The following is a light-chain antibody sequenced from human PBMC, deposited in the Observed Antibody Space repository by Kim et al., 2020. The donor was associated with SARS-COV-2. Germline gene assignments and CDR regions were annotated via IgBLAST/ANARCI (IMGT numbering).Light chain of an antibody. CDR3: NSRDSSGNHLGV. V-gene: IGLV3-19*01. CDR1: SLRNYY. Sequence: GPTVSITCQGDSLRNYYASWYQQKPGQAPVLVIYGKNNRPSGIPDRFSGSSSGNTASMTITGAQAEDEADYYCNSRDSSGNHLGVFGTGTKVTVL. CDR2: GKN. J-gene: IGLJ1*01.